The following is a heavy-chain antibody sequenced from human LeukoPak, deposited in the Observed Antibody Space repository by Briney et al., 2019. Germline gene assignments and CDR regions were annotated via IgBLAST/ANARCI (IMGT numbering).Heavy chain of an antibody. CDR2: IWYDGSKK. V-gene: IGHV3-33*01. J-gene: IGHJ3*02. D-gene: IGHD2-21*02. CDR3: ARIYCGGDCLDAAPLSDAFDI. CDR1: GFPFSSYG. Sequence: PGRSLRLSCAASGFPFSSYGMHWVRQAPGKGLEWVAVIWYDGSKKYYGDSVKGRFTTPRDNSKNTLYLQVNSLRAEDTAVYYCARIYCGGDCLDAAPLSDAFDIWGQGTMVTVSS.